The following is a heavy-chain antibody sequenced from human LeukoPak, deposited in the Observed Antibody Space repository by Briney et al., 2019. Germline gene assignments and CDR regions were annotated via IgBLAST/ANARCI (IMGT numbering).Heavy chain of an antibody. V-gene: IGHV4-4*07. Sequence: SETLSLTCTVSGVSISSYYWSWVRQPAGKGLEWIGRIYTSGSTNYNPSRKRRVTMSVDTSKNQFSLKLSSVTAADTAVYYCARQITYSSGWYYFDYWGQGTLVTVSS. CDR2: IYTSGST. CDR1: GVSISSYY. D-gene: IGHD6-19*01. J-gene: IGHJ4*02. CDR3: ARQITYSSGWYYFDY.